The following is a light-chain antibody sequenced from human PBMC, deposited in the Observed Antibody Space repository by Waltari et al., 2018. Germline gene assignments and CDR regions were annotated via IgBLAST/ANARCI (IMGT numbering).Light chain of an antibody. CDR3: QAWDSSTPSYV. V-gene: IGLV3-1*01. CDR1: TLGDKY. Sequence: SYELTQPPSVSVSPGQTASITCSGDTLGDKYACWYQQKPGQSPVQVIYEDSKRPSGSPERFSGSNSGNTATLTISGTQAMDEADYYCQAWDSSTPSYVFGTGTKVTVL. CDR2: EDS. J-gene: IGLJ1*01.